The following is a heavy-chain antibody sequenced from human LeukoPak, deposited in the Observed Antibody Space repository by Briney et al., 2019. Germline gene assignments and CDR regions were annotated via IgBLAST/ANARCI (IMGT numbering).Heavy chain of an antibody. V-gene: IGHV1-69*13. D-gene: IGHD1-26*01. Sequence: SVKVSRKASGGTFSSYAISWVRQAPGQGLEWMGGIIPIFGTANYAQKFQGRVTITADESTSTAYMELSSLRSEDTAVYYCARAWEGGVGGSYYVHAFDIWGQGTMVTVSS. CDR1: GGTFSSYA. J-gene: IGHJ3*02. CDR3: ARAWEGGVGGSYYVHAFDI. CDR2: IIPIFGTA.